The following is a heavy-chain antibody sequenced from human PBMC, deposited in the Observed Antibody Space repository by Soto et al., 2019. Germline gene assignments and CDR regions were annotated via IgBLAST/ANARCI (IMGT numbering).Heavy chain of an antibody. J-gene: IGHJ6*02. CDR3: ARDRTRDPEFYYYYGMDV. V-gene: IGHV3-11*05. CDR1: GFTFSDYY. Sequence: PGGSLRLSCAASGFTFSDYYMSWIRQAPGKGLEWVSYITSSGSYTKYADSVQGRFTISRDNAKNSLYLQMNSLRAEDTAVYYCARDRTRDPEFYYYYGMDVWGQGTTVTVSS. CDR2: ITSSGSYT.